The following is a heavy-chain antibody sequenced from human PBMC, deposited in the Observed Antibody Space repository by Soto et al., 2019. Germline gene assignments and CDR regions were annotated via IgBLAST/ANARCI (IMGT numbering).Heavy chain of an antibody. D-gene: IGHD3-3*01. CDR2: IYYSGST. J-gene: IGHJ6*02. CDR3: ARDGGFYYGMDV. CDR1: GGSISSYY. Sequence: SETLSLTCTVSGGSISSYYWSLIRQPPGKGLEWIGYIYYSGSTNYNPSLKSRVTISVDTSKNQFSLKLSSVTAADTAVYYCARDGGFYYGMDVWGQGTTVTVSS. V-gene: IGHV4-59*01.